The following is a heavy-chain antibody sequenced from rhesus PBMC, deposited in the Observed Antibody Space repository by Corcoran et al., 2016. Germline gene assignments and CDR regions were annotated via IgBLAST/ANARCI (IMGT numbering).Heavy chain of an antibody. CDR3: ARRAGVIIQFDY. D-gene: IGHD3-34*01. Sequence: VQLQESGPAVVKPSETLSLTCGFSGCPIRRSHWWSWARQSSGKGLEWIGGIYGSGGSTEYNPSRTSRVTSSIDTSKNQFSLKLSSVTAADTAVYYCARRAGVIIQFDYWGQGVLVTVSS. CDR2: IYGSGGST. J-gene: IGHJ4*01. CDR1: GCPIRRSHW. V-gene: IGHV4-93*02.